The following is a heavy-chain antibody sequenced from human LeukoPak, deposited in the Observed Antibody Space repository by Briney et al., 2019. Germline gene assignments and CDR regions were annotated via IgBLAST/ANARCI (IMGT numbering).Heavy chain of an antibody. CDR2: ISSSSSTM. V-gene: IGHV3-48*04. CDR1: GFTFSSYT. Sequence: GGSLRLSCAASGFTFSSYTMNWVRQAPGKGLEWVSYISSSSSTMYYADSVKGRFTISRDNAKNSLYLQMNSLRVEDTAVYYCARDRYNGMDVWGQGTTVTVSS. J-gene: IGHJ6*02. CDR3: ARDRYNGMDV.